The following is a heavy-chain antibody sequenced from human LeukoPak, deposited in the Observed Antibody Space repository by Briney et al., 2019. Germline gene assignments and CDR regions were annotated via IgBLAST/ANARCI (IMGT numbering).Heavy chain of an antibody. V-gene: IGHV3-30*18. Sequence: GGSLRLSCAASGFTFSSYGMHWVRRAPGKGLEWVAVISYDGSNKYYADSVKGRFTISRDNSKNTLYLQMNSLRAEDTAVYYCAKSPNFDWLLLDYWGQGTLVTVSS. CDR1: GFTFSSYG. CDR3: AKSPNFDWLLLDY. D-gene: IGHD3-9*01. J-gene: IGHJ4*02. CDR2: ISYDGSNK.